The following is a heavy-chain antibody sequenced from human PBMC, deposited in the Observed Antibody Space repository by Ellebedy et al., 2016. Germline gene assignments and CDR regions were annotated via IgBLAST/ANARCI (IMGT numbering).Heavy chain of an antibody. CDR2: VNTFSGNT. J-gene: IGHJ4*02. V-gene: IGHV1-18*04. Sequence: ASVKVSXXASGYTFTTFSITWVRQVPGQGLEWMGFVNTFSGNTKFAQKFQGRVSMTTDSSTHTAYMDLRSLRSDDTAMYYCAKTSGWGYGENWGQGNLVTVSS. CDR1: GYTFTTFS. D-gene: IGHD3-10*01. CDR3: AKTSGWGYGEN.